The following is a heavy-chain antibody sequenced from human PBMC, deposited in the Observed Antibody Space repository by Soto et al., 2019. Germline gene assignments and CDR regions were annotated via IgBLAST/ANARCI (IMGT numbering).Heavy chain of an antibody. V-gene: IGHV3-21*01. D-gene: IGHD3-9*01. Sequence: GSLRLSCAASGFTFSSYSMNRVRQAPGKGLEWVSSISSSSSYIYYADSVKGRFTISRDNAKNSLYLQMNSLRAEDTAVYYCARGDFLTGYYSYYFDYWGQGTLVTVSS. CDR2: ISSSSSYI. CDR3: ARGDFLTGYYSYYFDY. CDR1: GFTFSSYS. J-gene: IGHJ4*02.